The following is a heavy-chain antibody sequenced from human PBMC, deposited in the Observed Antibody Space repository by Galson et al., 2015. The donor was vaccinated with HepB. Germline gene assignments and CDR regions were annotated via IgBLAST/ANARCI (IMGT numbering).Heavy chain of an antibody. V-gene: IGHV3-30*04. CDR1: GFTFSSYA. CDR3: ASGSYYDIWKPFDY. J-gene: IGHJ4*02. D-gene: IGHD3-3*01. Sequence: SLRLSCAASGFTFSSYAMHWVRQAPGKGLEWVAVISYDGSNKYYADSVKGRFTISRDNSKNTLYLQMNSLRAEDTAVYYCASGSYYDIWKPFDYWGQETLVTVSS. CDR2: ISYDGSNK.